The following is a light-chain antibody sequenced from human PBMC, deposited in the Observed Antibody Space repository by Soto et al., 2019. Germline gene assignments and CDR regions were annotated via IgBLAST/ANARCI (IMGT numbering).Light chain of an antibody. CDR2: GAS. J-gene: IGKJ1*01. CDR3: QRHGAT. Sequence: EIVLTHSPATLSLSPGERATLSCRASQSVSSSDLAWYQQKPGQAPRLLIYGASSRATGIPDRFSGSGSGTDFTLTLSGLEPEDSAAYYCQRHGATFGQGTKVDIK. V-gene: IGKV3-20*01. CDR1: QSVSSSD.